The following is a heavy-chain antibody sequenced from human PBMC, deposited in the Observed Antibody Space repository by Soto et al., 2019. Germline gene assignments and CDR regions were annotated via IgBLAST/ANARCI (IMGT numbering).Heavy chain of an antibody. CDR3: ARDGGYLGH. Sequence: TSETLSLTCAVSGGSISSGGYSWSWIRQPPGKGLEWIGYIYHSGSTYYNPSLKSRVTISVDRSKNQFSLKLSSVTAADTAVYYCARDGGYLGHWGQGTLVTVSS. J-gene: IGHJ4*02. CDR2: IYHSGST. CDR1: GGSISSGGYS. V-gene: IGHV4-30-2*01. D-gene: IGHD3-16*02.